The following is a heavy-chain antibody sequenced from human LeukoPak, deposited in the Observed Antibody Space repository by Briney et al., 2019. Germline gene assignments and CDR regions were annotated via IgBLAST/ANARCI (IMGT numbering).Heavy chain of an antibody. Sequence: PGGSLRLSCAASGFTFSSYAMNWVRQAPGKGLEWVAFIRHDGGHSSYTDSVKGRFTISRENSKNTLYLQMNSLRTDDTAVYYCAKDLDYQLLYDFDYCGQGTLVTVSS. J-gene: IGHJ4*02. CDR2: IRHDGGHS. CDR3: AKDLDYQLLYDFDY. D-gene: IGHD4/OR15-4a*01. V-gene: IGHV3-30*02. CDR1: GFTFSSYA.